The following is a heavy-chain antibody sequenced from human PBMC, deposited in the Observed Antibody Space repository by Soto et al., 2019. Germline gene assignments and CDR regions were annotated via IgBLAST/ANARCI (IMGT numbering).Heavy chain of an antibody. CDR1: GYTFTSYG. CDR2: ISAYNGNT. J-gene: IGHJ5*02. D-gene: IGHD3-16*02. V-gene: IGHV1-18*01. Sequence: ASVKVSCKASGYTFTSYGISWVRQAPGQRLEGMGWISAYNGNTNYAQKLQGRVTMTTDTSTSTAYMELRSLRSDDTAVYYCVRGGFMITFGGVIDFWFDPWGQGTLVTVFS. CDR3: VRGGFMITFGGVIDFWFDP.